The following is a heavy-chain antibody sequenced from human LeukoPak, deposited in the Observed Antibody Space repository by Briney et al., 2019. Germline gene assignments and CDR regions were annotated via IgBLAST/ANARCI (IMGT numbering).Heavy chain of an antibody. CDR1: GFTFSTYG. V-gene: IGHV3-33*01. CDR3: ARDPHYDAFDI. CDR2: IWYDGTNK. Sequence: PGRSLRLSCAASGFTFSTYGMHWVRQAPGKGLEWVAVIWYDGTNKYYADSVKGRFIISRDNSKNTLYLQMNSLRAEDTAVYYCARDPHYDAFDIWGQGTMVTVSS. D-gene: IGHD1-26*01. J-gene: IGHJ3*02.